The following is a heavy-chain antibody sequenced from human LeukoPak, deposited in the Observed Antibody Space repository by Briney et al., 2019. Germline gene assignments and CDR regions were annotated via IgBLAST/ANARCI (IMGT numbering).Heavy chain of an antibody. CDR1: GFTFSKYA. CDR2: ISSNGGST. J-gene: IGHJ6*02. Sequence: GGSLRLSCAASGFTFSKYAMSWVRQAPGKGLEYVSAISSNGGSTYYANSVKGRFTISRDNSKNTLYLQMGSLRAEDMAVYYCARDRVRGYYYYGMDVWGQGTTVTVSS. V-gene: IGHV3-64*01. CDR3: ARDRVRGYYYYGMDV. D-gene: IGHD3-10*01.